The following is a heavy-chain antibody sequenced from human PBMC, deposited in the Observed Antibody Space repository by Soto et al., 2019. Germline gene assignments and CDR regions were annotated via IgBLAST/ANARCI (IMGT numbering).Heavy chain of an antibody. J-gene: IGHJ5*02. CDR1: GGSIRSYS. V-gene: IGHV4-59*12. CDR3: ARGEWFDP. CDR2: ISDTGNT. Sequence: SETLSLTCTVSGGSIRSYSWSWIRQPPGKGLEWIGYISDTGNTYYNPSLKSRLTISADPSKNQFSLKLSSVTAADTAVYYCARGEWFDPWGQGTLVTVSS.